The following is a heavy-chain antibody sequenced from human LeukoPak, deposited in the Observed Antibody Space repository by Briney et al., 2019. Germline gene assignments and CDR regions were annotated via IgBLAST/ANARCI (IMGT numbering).Heavy chain of an antibody. CDR2: INPNSGGT. CDR1: GYTFTGYY. Sequence: ASVKVSCKASGYTFTGYYMHWVRQAPAQGLAWVGWINPNSGGTNYAQEFQGRVTMTRDTSNSTAYMELSRLRSDDTAVYYCARDSIAESSGYDYWGQGTLVTVSS. J-gene: IGHJ4*02. D-gene: IGHD3-22*01. V-gene: IGHV1-2*02. CDR3: ARDSIAESSGYDY.